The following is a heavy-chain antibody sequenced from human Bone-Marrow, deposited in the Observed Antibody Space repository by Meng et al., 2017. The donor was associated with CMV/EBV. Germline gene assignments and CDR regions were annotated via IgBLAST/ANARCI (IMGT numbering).Heavy chain of an antibody. CDR1: GGSFSGYY. V-gene: IGHV4-34*01. CDR3: ARGRMSFDIVVVVAAKRRSAFDI. D-gene: IGHD2-15*01. Sequence: SQTLSLTCAVYGGSFSGYYWSWIRQPPGKELEWIGEVNHSGSTNYNPSLKSRVTISVDTSKNQFSLKLSSVTAEDTAVYYCARGRMSFDIVVVVAAKRRSAFDIWGQGTMVTVSS. CDR2: VNHSGST. J-gene: IGHJ3*02.